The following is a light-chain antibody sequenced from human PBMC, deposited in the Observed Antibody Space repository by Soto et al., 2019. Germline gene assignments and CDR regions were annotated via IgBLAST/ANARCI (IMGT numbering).Light chain of an antibody. CDR3: QQYNNWPPDFT. CDR1: QSVGTN. J-gene: IGKJ2*01. Sequence: EIVLTQSPATLSLSPGERATLSCRASQSVGTNLAWYQQKPGQAPTLLIYDASTRATRLPDRFSGSGSGTEFNLTITSLQSEDFAIYYCQQYNNWPPDFTFGQGTKLEIK. CDR2: DAS. V-gene: IGKV3-15*01.